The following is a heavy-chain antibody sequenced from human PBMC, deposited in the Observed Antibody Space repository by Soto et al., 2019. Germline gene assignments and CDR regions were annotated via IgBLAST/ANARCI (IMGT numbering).Heavy chain of an antibody. V-gene: IGHV4-4*02. J-gene: IGHJ4*02. D-gene: IGHD6-13*01. CDR3: ARVAAAGTFYDY. CDR2: TYHSGST. CDR1: SGSISSNNW. Sequence: SETLSLTCTVSSGSISSNNWWTWVRQPPGKGLEWVGETYHSGSTNYNPSLKSRVTMSSDKSKNQFSLKLSSVTAADTAVYYFARVAAAGTFYDYWGQGTLVTVSS.